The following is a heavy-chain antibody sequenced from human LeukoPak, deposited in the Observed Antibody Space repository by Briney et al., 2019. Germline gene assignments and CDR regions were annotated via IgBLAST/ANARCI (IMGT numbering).Heavy chain of an antibody. CDR3: AREAGPSSSWYKALDY. Sequence: SETLSLTCAVSGYSISIGYYWGWIRQPPGKGLEWIGSIYHSGSTYYNPSLKSRVTISVDTSKNQFSLKLSSVTAADTAVYYCAREAGPSSSWYKALDYWGQGTLVTVSS. D-gene: IGHD6-13*01. V-gene: IGHV4-38-2*02. CDR2: IYHSGST. J-gene: IGHJ4*02. CDR1: GYSISIGYY.